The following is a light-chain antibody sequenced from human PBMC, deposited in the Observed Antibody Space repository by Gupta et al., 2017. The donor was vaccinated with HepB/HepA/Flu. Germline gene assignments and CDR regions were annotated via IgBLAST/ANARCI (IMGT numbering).Light chain of an antibody. CDR2: GAS. CDR1: QSVSSSN. J-gene: IGKJ1*01. V-gene: IGKV3-20*01. CDR3: QQYGTSPRT. Sequence: SLSPGERATISCRASQSVSSSNLAWYQQKPGQAPSLLIYGASSRVTGIPDRFSGSGSGTDFSLTISRLEPEDFAVYYCQQYGTSPRTFGQGTKVEIK.